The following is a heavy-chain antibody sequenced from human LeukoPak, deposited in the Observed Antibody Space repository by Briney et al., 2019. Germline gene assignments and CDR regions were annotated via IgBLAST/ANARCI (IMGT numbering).Heavy chain of an antibody. Sequence: SETLSLTCAVYVGSFSGYYWSWIRQPPGKGLEWIGEINHSGSINHNPSLKGRVTISVDTSKNQFSLKLSSVTAADTAVYYCARGDRGYNYGPHWYFDLWGRGTLVTVSS. V-gene: IGHV4-34*01. CDR1: VGSFSGYY. D-gene: IGHD5-18*01. J-gene: IGHJ2*01. CDR3: ARGDRGYNYGPHWYFDL. CDR2: INHSGSI.